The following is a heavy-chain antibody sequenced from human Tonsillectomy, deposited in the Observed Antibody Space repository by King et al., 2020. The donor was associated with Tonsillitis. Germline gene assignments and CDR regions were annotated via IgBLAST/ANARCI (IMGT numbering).Heavy chain of an antibody. CDR2: IYTSGST. Sequence: QLQESGPGLVKPSQTLSLTCTVSGGSISSDSYYWSWVRQPAGKGLEWIGRIYTSGSTNYNPSFKSRVTMSVDTSKNQFSLRLTSVTAADTAVYYCASLMRGYYLDYWGQGTLAT. J-gene: IGHJ4*02. CDR3: ASLMRGYYLDY. D-gene: IGHD3-10*01. CDR1: GGSISSDSYY. V-gene: IGHV4-61*02.